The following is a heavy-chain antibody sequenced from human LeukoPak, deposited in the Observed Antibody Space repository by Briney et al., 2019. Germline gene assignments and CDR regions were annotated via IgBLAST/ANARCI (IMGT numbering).Heavy chain of an antibody. D-gene: IGHD3-10*01. CDR2: IYNSVTT. Sequence: SETLSHTCTVSGGSIRGYYWSWIRQPPGKGLEWIAYIYNSVTTNYNPSLKSRVTISVDTSENQISLKLSSVTAADTAVYYCARHSPADSRSYPLDYWGQGTLVTVSS. CDR1: GGSIRGYY. CDR3: ARHSPADSRSYPLDY. J-gene: IGHJ4*02. V-gene: IGHV4-59*08.